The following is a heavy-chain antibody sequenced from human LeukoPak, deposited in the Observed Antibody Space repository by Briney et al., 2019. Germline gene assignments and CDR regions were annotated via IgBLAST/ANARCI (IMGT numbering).Heavy chain of an antibody. CDR2: ISGSGGST. Sequence: GGSLRLSCAASGFTFSSYAMSWVRQAPGKGLEWVSAISGSGGSTYYADSVKGRFTISRDNSKNTLYLQMNSLRAEDTAVYYCAKAGVTRIEYYYCYMDVWGKGTTVTVSS. J-gene: IGHJ6*03. CDR1: GFTFSSYA. V-gene: IGHV3-23*01. D-gene: IGHD4-17*01. CDR3: AKAGVTRIEYYYCYMDV.